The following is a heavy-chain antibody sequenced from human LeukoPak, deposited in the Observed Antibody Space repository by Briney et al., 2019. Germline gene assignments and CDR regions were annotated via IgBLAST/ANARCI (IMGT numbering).Heavy chain of an antibody. D-gene: IGHD2-15*01. J-gene: IGHJ3*02. CDR1: GGSISSYY. Sequence: SETLSLTCTVSGGSISSYYWSWIRQPPGKGLEWIGYIYYSGSTDYNPSLKSRVTISVDTSKNQFSLKLSSVTAADTAVYYCARSGGAFDIWGQGTMVTVSS. CDR2: IYYSGST. V-gene: IGHV4-59*01. CDR3: ARSGGAFDI.